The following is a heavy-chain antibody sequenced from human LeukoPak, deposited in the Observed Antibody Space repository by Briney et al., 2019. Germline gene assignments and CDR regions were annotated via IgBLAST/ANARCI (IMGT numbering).Heavy chain of an antibody. V-gene: IGHV4-34*01. D-gene: IGHD5-18*01. CDR1: GGSFSGYY. J-gene: IGHJ5*02. Sequence: SETLSLTCAVYGGSFSGYYWSWIRQPPGKGLEWIGEINHSGSTNNNPSLKSRVTISVDTSKNQFSLKLSSVTAADTAVYYCASGYSYGSSGAWFDPWGQGTLVTVSS. CDR3: ASGYSYGSSGAWFDP. CDR2: INHSGST.